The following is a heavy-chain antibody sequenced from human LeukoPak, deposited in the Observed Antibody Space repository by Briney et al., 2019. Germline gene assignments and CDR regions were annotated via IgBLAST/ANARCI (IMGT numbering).Heavy chain of an antibody. V-gene: IGHV4-30-4*08. CDR1: GGSFSSGDYY. CDR2: IYYSGST. Sequence: SETLSLTCTVSGGSFSSGDYYWNWIRQPPGKGLEWIGYIYYSGSTYYNPSLKSRVTISVDTSKNQFSLNLSSVTAADTAVYYCARGVSSSPGDYWGQGSLVTASS. D-gene: IGHD2-2*01. J-gene: IGHJ4*02. CDR3: ARGVSSSPGDY.